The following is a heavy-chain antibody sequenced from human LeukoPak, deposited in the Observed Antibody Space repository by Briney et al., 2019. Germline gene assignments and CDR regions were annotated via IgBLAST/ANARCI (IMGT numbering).Heavy chain of an antibody. V-gene: IGHV4-39*07. J-gene: IGHJ6*03. CDR2: IYYSGST. D-gene: IGHD3-10*01. CDR1: GGSISSSSYY. CDR3: ARLEILLYYYYYIDV. Sequence: SETLSLTCTVSGGSISSSSYYWGWIRQPPGKGLEWIGSIYYSGSTYYNPSLKSRVTISVDTSKNQFSLKLTSVTAADTAVYYCARLEILLYYYYYIDVWDRGTTVTVSS.